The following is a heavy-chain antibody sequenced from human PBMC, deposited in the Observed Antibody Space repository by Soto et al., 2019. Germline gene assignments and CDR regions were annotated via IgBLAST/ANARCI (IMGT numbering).Heavy chain of an antibody. V-gene: IGHV3-33*01. J-gene: IGHJ6*02. CDR3: ARDRGGGSSYYYGMDV. CDR1: GFTFSSNG. CDR2: IWYDGTNK. Sequence: GGSLRLSCAASGFTFSSNGMHWVRQAPGKGLEWVALIWYDGTNKYYADSMKGRFTISRDNSKNTLYLQMNSLRAEDTAVYYCARDRGGGSSYYYGMDVWGQGTTVTVSS. D-gene: IGHD2-15*01.